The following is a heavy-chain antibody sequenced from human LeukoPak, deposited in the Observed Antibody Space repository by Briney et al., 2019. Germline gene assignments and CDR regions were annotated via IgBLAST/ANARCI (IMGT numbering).Heavy chain of an antibody. J-gene: IGHJ4*02. CDR1: GFTFSSYS. CDR2: ISGGSGYI. CDR3: ARAIAVAEGH. Sequence: GGSLRLSCAASGFTFSSYSMNWVRQAPGKGLEWVSYISGGSGYIYYADSVKGRFTISRDNAKNSLYLQMNSLRAEDTAVYYCARAIAVAEGHWGQGTLVTVSS. D-gene: IGHD6-19*01. V-gene: IGHV3-21*01.